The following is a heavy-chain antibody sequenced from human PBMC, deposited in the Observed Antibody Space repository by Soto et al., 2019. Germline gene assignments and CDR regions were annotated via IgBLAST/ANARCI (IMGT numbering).Heavy chain of an antibody. V-gene: IGHV3-23*01. Sequence: EVQLLESGGGLAQPGGSLRLSCAASGFIFRTYAMNWVRQAPGKGLEWVSVMVGDGSSSDYADSVRGRFPISRDNSKNTLYLKMNNLRAEDTAVYYCAKDLRPDGRYDLDYWGQGTLVTVSS. CDR3: AKDLRPDGRYDLDY. CDR2: MVGDGSSS. D-gene: IGHD1-26*01. J-gene: IGHJ4*02. CDR1: GFIFRTYA.